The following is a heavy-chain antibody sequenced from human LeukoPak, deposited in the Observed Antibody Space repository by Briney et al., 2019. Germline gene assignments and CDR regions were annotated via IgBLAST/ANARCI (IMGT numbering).Heavy chain of an antibody. V-gene: IGHV1-18*01. CDR2: ISAYNGNT. D-gene: IGHD2-2*01. J-gene: IGHJ4*02. CDR3: ARDIVVVPAAILFDY. CDR1: GYTFTSYG. Sequence: ASVKVSCKASGYTFTSYGISWVRQAPGQGLEWMGWISAYNGNTNYAQKLQGRVTMTTDTSTSTAYMELRSLRSDDTAVYYCARDIVVVPAAILFDYWGQGTLVTVSS.